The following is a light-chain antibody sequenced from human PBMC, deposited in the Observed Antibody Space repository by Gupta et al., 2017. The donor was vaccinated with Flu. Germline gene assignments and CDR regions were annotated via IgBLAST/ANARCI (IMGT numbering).Light chain of an antibody. V-gene: IGKV1-12*01. CDR1: QGISNW. CDR3: QQTNSFRIT. J-gene: IGKJ4*01. Sequence: DIQMTQSPSSVSASVGDRVTITCRASQGISNWLAWYQQRPGKAPNLLIYDASNLQSGVPSRFSGSRSGTEFSLTISRLQPEDFATYYCQQTNSFRITFGGGTKLEIK. CDR2: DAS.